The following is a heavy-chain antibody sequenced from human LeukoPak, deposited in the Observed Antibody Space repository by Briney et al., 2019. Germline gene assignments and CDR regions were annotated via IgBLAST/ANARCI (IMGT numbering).Heavy chain of an antibody. V-gene: IGHV3-21*01. D-gene: IGHD6-25*01. CDR3: ARFAAGGSYYYYMDV. CDR1: GFTFSSYS. CDR2: ISSSSSYI. J-gene: IGHJ6*03. Sequence: GGSLRVSCAASGFTFSSYSMNWVRQAPGKGVECVSSISSSSSYIYYADSVKGRFTISRDNAKNSLYLQMNSLRADDTAVYYCARFAAGGSYYYYMDVWGKGTTVTVSS.